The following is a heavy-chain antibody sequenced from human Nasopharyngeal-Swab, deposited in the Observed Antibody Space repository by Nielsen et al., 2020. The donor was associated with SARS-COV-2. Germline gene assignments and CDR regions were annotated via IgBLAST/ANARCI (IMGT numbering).Heavy chain of an antibody. Sequence: SETLSLTCTVSGGSISSSSYYWGWIRQPPGKGLEWIGSIYYSGSTYYNPSLKSRVTISVDTSKNQFSLKRSSVTAADTAVYYCARVILTGLGGYFDLWGRGTLVTVSS. V-gene: IGHV4-39*07. J-gene: IGHJ2*01. CDR2: IYYSGST. CDR1: GGSISSSSYY. CDR3: ARVILTGLGGYFDL. D-gene: IGHD2-8*02.